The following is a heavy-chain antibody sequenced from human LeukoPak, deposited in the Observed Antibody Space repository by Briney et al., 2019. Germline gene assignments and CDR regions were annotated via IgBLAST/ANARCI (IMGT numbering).Heavy chain of an antibody. V-gene: IGHV3-21*01. D-gene: IGHD1-26*01. Sequence: AGGSLRLSCAASGFTFSSYSMNWVRQAPGKGLEWVSSISSSSSYIYYADSVKGRFTISRDNAKNSLYLQMNSLRAEDTAVYYCAREDVGATDYWGQGTLVTVSS. CDR3: AREDVGATDY. CDR2: ISSSSSYI. CDR1: GFTFSSYS. J-gene: IGHJ4*02.